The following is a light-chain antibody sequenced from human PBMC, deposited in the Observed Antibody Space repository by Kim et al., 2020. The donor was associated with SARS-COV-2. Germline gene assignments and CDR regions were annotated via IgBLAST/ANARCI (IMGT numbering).Light chain of an antibody. Sequence: LAPGERATLSCRASQSVASNHLAWFQQKPGQAPRLLMYGTSSRATGIPDRFSASESGTDFTLTISRLEPEDFAVYYCQQYDRSPYTFGQGTKLEI. CDR1: QSVASNH. CDR2: GTS. CDR3: QQYDRSPYT. J-gene: IGKJ2*01. V-gene: IGKV3-20*01.